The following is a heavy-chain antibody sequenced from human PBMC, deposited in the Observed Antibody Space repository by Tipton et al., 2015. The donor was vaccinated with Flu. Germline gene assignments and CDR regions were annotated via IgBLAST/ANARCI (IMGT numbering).Heavy chain of an antibody. CDR2: ICPGSP. CDR3: ARRTFSNYVSEPKNWFDF. CDR1: GFTFSNYG. Sequence: LRLSCAASGFTFSNYGMHWVRQAPGKGLEWIGNICPGSPYYNPSLRSRVTMSVARSNDQFSLRLTSVTAADTAVYFCARRTFSNYVSEPKNWFDFWGQGTLVTVSS. J-gene: IGHJ5*01. D-gene: IGHD4-11*01. V-gene: IGHV4-4*08.